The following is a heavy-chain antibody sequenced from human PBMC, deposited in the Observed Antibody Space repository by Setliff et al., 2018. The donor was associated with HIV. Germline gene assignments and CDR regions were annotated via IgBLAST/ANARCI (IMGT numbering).Heavy chain of an antibody. Sequence: PGGSLRLSCAVSGFTFSTYAMSWVRQAPGKGLEWVSTISAGGGSTYYADSVKGRFTISRDNSKNTLYLQMNSLRAEDTAVYYCARAMVPDSSGYYRPPAFDIWGQGTMVTVSS. CDR3: ARAMVPDSSGYYRPPAFDI. CDR2: ISAGGGST. V-gene: IGHV3-23*01. D-gene: IGHD3-22*01. CDR1: GFTFSTYA. J-gene: IGHJ3*02.